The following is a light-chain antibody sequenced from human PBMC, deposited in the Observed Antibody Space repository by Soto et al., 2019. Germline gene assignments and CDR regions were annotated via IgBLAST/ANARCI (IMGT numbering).Light chain of an antibody. CDR3: TSYATGSTL. J-gene: IGLJ3*02. CDR2: DVN. Sequence: QSALTQPASVSGSPGQSITISCTGTSSDLGGYNYVCWYQQHPGKAPKLIIYDVNNRPSGISDRFSGSHSGNTASLTISGLQAEDEGTYYCTSYATGSTLFGGGTKLTVL. V-gene: IGLV2-14*03. CDR1: SSDLGGYNY.